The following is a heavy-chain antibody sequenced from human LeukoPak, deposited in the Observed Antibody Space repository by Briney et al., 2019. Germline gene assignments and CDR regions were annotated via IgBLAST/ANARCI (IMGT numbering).Heavy chain of an antibody. CDR2: IYYSGST. D-gene: IGHD4-23*01. J-gene: IGHJ4*02. CDR3: ARRRNYGVNLVPNDY. Sequence: SETLSLTCTVSGGSISSSSYYWGWIRQPPGKGLEWIGSIYYSGSTYYNPSLKSRVTISVDTSKNQFSLKLSSVTAADTAVYYCARRRNYGVNLVPNDYWAREPWSPSPQ. V-gene: IGHV4-39*01. CDR1: GGSISSSSYY.